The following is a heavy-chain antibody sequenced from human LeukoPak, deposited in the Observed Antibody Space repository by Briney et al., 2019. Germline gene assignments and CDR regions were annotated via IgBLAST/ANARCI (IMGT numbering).Heavy chain of an antibody. Sequence: GGSLRLSCAASGFTFSSYAMSWVRQAPGKGLEWVSAISGSGGSTYYADSVKGRFTISRDNAKNSLYLQMNSLRAEDTAVYYCARPRGGADFWSGHRGPFDYWGQGTLVTVSS. CDR2: ISGSGGST. CDR3: ARPRGGADFWSGHRGPFDY. J-gene: IGHJ4*02. D-gene: IGHD3-3*01. CDR1: GFTFSSYA. V-gene: IGHV3-23*01.